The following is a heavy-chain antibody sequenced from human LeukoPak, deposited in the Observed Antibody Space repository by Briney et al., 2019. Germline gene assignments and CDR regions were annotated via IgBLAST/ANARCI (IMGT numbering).Heavy chain of an antibody. CDR1: GFTFSSYG. V-gene: IGHV3-33*06. D-gene: IGHD1-26*01. CDR3: AKLSAVGATTDY. J-gene: IGHJ4*02. CDR2: IWYDGSNK. Sequence: PGGSLRLSCAASGFTFSSYGMHWVRQAPGKGLEWVAVIWYDGSNKYYADSVKGRFTISRDNSKNTLYLQMNSLRAEDTAVYYCAKLSAVGATTDYWGQGTLVTVSS.